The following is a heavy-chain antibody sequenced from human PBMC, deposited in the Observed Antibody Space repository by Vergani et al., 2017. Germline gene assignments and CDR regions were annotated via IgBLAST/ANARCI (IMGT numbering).Heavy chain of an antibody. CDR1: GFTFSSYS. D-gene: IGHD3-10*01. Sequence: EVQLVESGGGLVKPGGSLRLSCAASGFTFSSYSMNWVRQAPGKGLEWVSSISSSSSYIYYADSVKGRFTISGDNAKKSLYLQMNSLRAEYTAVYYCARRATITRVRFLDYWSQGSLVTVSS. CDR2: ISSSSSYI. J-gene: IGHJ4*02. CDR3: ARRATITRVRFLDY. V-gene: IGHV3-21*01.